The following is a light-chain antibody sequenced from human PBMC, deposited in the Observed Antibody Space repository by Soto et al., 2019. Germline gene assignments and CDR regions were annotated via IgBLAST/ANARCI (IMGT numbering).Light chain of an antibody. V-gene: IGLV2-14*01. J-gene: IGLJ3*02. Sequence: QSALTQPASVSGSPGQSITISCTGTSSDVGGYNYVSWYQQHPGKAPKLMIYDLSNRPSGVSNRFSGSKSGNTASLTISGLQAEDEADYYCYLYTSSSTRVFGGWTKLTFL. CDR1: SSDVGGYNY. CDR2: DLS. CDR3: YLYTSSSTRV.